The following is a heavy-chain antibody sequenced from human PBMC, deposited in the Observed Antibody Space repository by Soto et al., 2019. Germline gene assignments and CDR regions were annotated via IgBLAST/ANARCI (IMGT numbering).Heavy chain of an antibody. V-gene: IGHV1-8*01. CDR1: GYTFTTYD. D-gene: IGHD1-1*01. CDR3: ARGVDAGVDV. J-gene: IGHJ6*02. CDR2: MSPNSGAT. Sequence: ASVKVSCKASGYTFTTYDINWVRQATGQGLEWLGWMSPNSGATGYAQKFQGRVTMTRDTSMTTAYMELSNLRSEDTARYYCARGVDAGVDVWGQGTKVTVSS.